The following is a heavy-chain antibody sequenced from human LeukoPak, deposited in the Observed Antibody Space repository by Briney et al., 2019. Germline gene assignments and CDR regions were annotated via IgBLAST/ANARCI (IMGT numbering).Heavy chain of an antibody. Sequence: PSETLSLTCTVSGGSISSSSYYWGWIRQPPGKGLEWIGSIYYSGSTYYNPSLKSRVTISVDTSKNQFSLKLSSVTAADTAVYYCARGGSGYYYRDAFDIWGQGTMVTVSS. CDR3: ARGGSGYYYRDAFDI. CDR1: GGSISSSSYY. CDR2: IYYSGST. V-gene: IGHV4-39*07. D-gene: IGHD3-22*01. J-gene: IGHJ3*02.